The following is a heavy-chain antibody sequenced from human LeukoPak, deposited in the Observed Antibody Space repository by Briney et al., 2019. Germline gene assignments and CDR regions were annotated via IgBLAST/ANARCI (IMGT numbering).Heavy chain of an antibody. V-gene: IGHV3-21*01. D-gene: IGHD7-27*01. J-gene: IGHJ6*02. CDR2: ISSSSSYI. Sequence: GGSLRLSCAASGFTFSSYSMNWVRQAPGKGLEWVSSISSSSSYIYYADSVKGRFTISRDNAKNSLYLQMNSLRAEDTAVYYCARVSLGGYYYYGMDVWGQGTTVTVSS. CDR3: ARVSLGGYYYYGMDV. CDR1: GFTFSSYS.